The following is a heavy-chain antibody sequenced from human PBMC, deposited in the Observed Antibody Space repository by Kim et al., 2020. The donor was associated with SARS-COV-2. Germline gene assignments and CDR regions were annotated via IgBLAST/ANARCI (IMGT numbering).Heavy chain of an antibody. J-gene: IGHJ4*02. CDR2: VNNNNNP. CDR3: AKDHPSSGWPTFDS. V-gene: IGHV3-23*05. D-gene: IGHD6-19*01. Sequence: GGSLRLSCAASGFTISRRAMSWVRQVPGKGLEWIASVNNNNNPYYADSVKGRFTISRDITKDTLYLQMNSLRAEDTALYYCAKDHPSSGWPTFDSWGQGTLVAVSS. CDR1: GFTISRRA.